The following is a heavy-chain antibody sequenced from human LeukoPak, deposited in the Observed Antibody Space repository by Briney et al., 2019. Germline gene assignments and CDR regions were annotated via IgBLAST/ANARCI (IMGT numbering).Heavy chain of an antibody. CDR2: ISGSGGST. D-gene: IGHD6-6*01. J-gene: IGHJ4*02. CDR1: GFTFSSYA. V-gene: IGHV3-23*01. Sequence: GGSLRLSCAASGFTFSSYAMSWVRQAPGKGLEWVSAISGSGGSTYYADSVKGRFTISGDNSKNTLYLQMNSLRAEDTAVYYCAKVESSSSCFDYWDQGTLVTVSS. CDR3: AKVESSSSCFDY.